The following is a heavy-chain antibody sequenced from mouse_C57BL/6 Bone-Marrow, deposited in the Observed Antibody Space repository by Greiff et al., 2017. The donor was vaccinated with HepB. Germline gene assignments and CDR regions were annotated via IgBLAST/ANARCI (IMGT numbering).Heavy chain of an antibody. CDR1: GYTFTSYW. V-gene: IGHV1-7*01. CDR3: AGYYGSSSAWFAY. J-gene: IGHJ3*01. D-gene: IGHD1-1*01. CDR2: INPSSGYT. Sequence: QVQLKQSGAELAKPGASVKLSCKASGYTFTSYWMHWVKQRPGQGLEWIGYINPSSGYTKYNQKFKDKATLTADKSSSTAYMQLSSLTYEDSAVYYCAGYYGSSSAWFAYWGQGTLVTVSA.